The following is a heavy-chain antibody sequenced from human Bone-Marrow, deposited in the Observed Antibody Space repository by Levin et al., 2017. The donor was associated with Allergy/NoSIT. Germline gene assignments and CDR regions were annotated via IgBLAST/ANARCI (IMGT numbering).Heavy chain of an antibody. CDR3: ARVNGNNWWGAVDV. CDR1: GYTYINYG. V-gene: IGHV1-18*01. Sequence: GASVKVSCKASGYTYINYGISWVRQAPGQGLEWMGWISGNNGNTQYAQNFQGRVTMTTDTSTTTAHMELRSLRSDDTAVYYCARVNGNNWWGAVDVWGQGTTVTVSS. CDR2: ISGNNGNT. J-gene: IGHJ3*01. D-gene: IGHD1-1*01.